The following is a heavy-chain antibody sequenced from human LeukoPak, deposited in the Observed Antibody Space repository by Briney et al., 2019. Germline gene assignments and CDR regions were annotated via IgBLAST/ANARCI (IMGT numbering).Heavy chain of an antibody. J-gene: IGHJ4*02. D-gene: IGHD5-24*01. CDR1: GFTFSSYW. CDR3: ARDRGYNLDY. CDR2: INSDGSNI. V-gene: IGHV3-74*01. Sequence: GGSLRLSCAASGFTFSSYWMHWVRHAPGKGLVWVSYINSDGSNINYADSVEGRFTISRDKAEKTLYLQMNSLTAEDTAVYYCARDRGYNLDYWGQGTLVTVSS.